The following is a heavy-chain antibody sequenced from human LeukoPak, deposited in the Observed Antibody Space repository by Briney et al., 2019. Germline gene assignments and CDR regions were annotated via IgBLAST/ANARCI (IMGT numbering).Heavy chain of an antibody. CDR1: GGSFSGYY. Sequence: SETLSLTCAVYGGSFSGYYWSWIRQPPGKGLEWIGEINHSGSTNYNPSLKSRVTISVDTSKNQFSLKLSSVTAADTAVYYCASTDTGRVGYCSGGSCYSHLPRDYWGQGTLVTISS. J-gene: IGHJ4*02. CDR2: INHSGST. D-gene: IGHD2-15*01. V-gene: IGHV4-34*01. CDR3: ASTDTGRVGYCSGGSCYSHLPRDY.